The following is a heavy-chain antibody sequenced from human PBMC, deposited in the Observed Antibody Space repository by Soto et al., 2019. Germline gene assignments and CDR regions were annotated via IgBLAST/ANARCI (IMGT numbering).Heavy chain of an antibody. CDR2: IIPIFGTA. CDR1: GGTFSSYA. D-gene: IGHD2-2*01. Sequence: VASVKVSCKASGGTFSSYAISWVRQAPGQGLEWMGGIIPIFGTANYAQKFQGRVTITADKSTSTAYMELSSLRSEDTAVYYCARVPDIVVVPAAMIEGYYYYGMDVWGQGTTVTVSS. V-gene: IGHV1-69*06. J-gene: IGHJ6*02. CDR3: ARVPDIVVVPAAMIEGYYYYGMDV.